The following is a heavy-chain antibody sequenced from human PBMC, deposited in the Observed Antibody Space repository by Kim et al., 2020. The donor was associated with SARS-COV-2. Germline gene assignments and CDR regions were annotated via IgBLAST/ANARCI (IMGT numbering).Heavy chain of an antibody. D-gene: IGHD2-2*01. CDR1: GGSISSYY. CDR2: IYYSGST. J-gene: IGHJ6*02. V-gene: IGHV4-59*08. Sequence: SETLSLTRTVSGGSISSYYWSWIRQPPGKGLEWIGYIYYSGSTNYNPSLKSRVTISVDTSKNQFSLKLSSVTAADTAVYYCARLECSSTSCYPWAENYYYGMDVWGQGTTVTVSS. CDR3: ARLECSSTSCYPWAENYYYGMDV.